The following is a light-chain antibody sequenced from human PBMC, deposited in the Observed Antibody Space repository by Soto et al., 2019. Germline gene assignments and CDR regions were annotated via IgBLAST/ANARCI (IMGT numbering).Light chain of an antibody. CDR3: QQAKSYPRT. CDR2: SAS. J-gene: IGKJ3*01. Sequence: DIQMTQSPSSVSASVGDRVTITCRTSQDISGYLPWFQQKPGKAPKLLISSASSLQSGVPSRFSGSGSGTVFTLTISSLQLEDFATYYCQQAKSYPRTFGPGTRVDI. CDR1: QDISGY. V-gene: IGKV1-12*01.